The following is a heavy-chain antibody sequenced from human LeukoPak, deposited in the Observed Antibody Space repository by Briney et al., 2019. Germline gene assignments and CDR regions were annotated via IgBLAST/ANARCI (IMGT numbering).Heavy chain of an antibody. V-gene: IGHV3-13*01. CDR2: IGTAGDT. CDR1: GFTFSNYD. J-gene: IGHJ4*02. Sequence: GGSLRLSCAASGFTFSNYDMHWVRQAAGKGPEWVSGIGTAGDTYYPGSVKGRFTISRENAKNSLYLHMNSLSAGDTAVYYCASSPAYSSSWYAIDNWGQGTLVTVSS. D-gene: IGHD6-13*01. CDR3: ASSPAYSSSWYAIDN.